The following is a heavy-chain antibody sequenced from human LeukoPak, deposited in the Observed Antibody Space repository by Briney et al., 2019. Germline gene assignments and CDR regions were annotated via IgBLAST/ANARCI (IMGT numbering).Heavy chain of an antibody. Sequence: ASVKVSCKASGYTFTSYGISWVRQAPGQGLEWMGWISAYNGNTNYAQKLQGRVTMTTDTSTSTAYMELRSLRSDDTAVYYCVRLATGTTGVWFDPWGQGTLVTVSS. CDR1: GYTFTSYG. J-gene: IGHJ5*02. CDR2: ISAYNGNT. V-gene: IGHV1-18*01. CDR3: VRLATGTTGVWFDP. D-gene: IGHD1-1*01.